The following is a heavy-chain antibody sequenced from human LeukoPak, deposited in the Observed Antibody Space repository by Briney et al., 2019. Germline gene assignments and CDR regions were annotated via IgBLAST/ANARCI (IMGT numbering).Heavy chain of an antibody. J-gene: IGHJ4*02. D-gene: IGHD3-3*01. CDR3: TRDPLYNFWSGFPAY. V-gene: IGHV3-7*01. CDR2: IKEDGSEK. Sequence: GGPLRLSCVASGFSFSNYWMNWVRQAPGKGLEWVANIKEDGSEKYYVDSVKGRFTISRDNAKNSLFLQMNTLRAEDTAVYYCTRDPLYNFWSGFPAYWGQGTLVTVSS. CDR1: GFSFSNYW.